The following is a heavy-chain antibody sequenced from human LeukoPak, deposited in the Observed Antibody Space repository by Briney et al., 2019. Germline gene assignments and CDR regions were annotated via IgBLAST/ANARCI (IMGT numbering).Heavy chain of an antibody. D-gene: IGHD2-2*02. CDR3: AKDSRVVVVPVAIRENDAFDI. CDR2: ISGSGGST. CDR1: GFTFSSYA. J-gene: IGHJ3*02. V-gene: IGHV3-23*01. Sequence: GGSLRLSCAASGFTFSSYAMSWVRQAPGKGLEWVSAISGSGGSTYYADSVKGRFTISRDNSKNTLYLQMNSLRAEDTAVYYCAKDSRVVVVPVAIRENDAFDIWGQGTMVTVSS.